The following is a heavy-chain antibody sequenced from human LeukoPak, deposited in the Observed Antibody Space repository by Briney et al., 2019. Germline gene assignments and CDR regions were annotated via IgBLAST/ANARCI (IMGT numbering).Heavy chain of an antibody. J-gene: IGHJ6*02. CDR3: ARDLGMGDFWSGYYNYYYYGMDV. CDR1: GYTFTSYG. V-gene: IGHV1-18*01. CDR2: ISAYNGNT. D-gene: IGHD3-3*01. Sequence: ASVKVSCKASGYTFTSYGISWVRQAPGQGLEWMGWISAYNGNTNYAQKLQGRVTMTTDTSTSTAYMELRSLRSDDTAVYYCARDLGMGDFWSGYYNYYYYGMDVWGQGTTVTVSS.